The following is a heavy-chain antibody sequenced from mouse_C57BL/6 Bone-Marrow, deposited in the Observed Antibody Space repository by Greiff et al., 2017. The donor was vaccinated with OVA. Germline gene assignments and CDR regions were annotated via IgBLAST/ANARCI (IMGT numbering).Heavy chain of an antibody. Sequence: VKLMESGDGLVKPGGSLTLSCAASGFTFSSYAMSWVRQTPEKRLEWVAYISSGGDYIYYADTVKGRFTISRDNARNTLYRQMSSLKSEDTAMYYCTRDYGAYWGQGTLVTVSA. V-gene: IGHV5-9-1*02. D-gene: IGHD1-1*02. CDR3: TRDYGAY. J-gene: IGHJ3*01. CDR1: GFTFSSYA. CDR2: ISSGGDYI.